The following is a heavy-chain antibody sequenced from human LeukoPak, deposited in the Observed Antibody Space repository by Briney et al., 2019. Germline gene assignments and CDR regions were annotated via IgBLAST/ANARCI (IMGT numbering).Heavy chain of an antibody. CDR3: ARDHYGSGSYKAYFDY. Sequence: SETLSLTCTVSDASVTTYSWSWLRQPAGKGLEWIGRGHSSGATKYNPSLKGRVTISADTSKNQFSLRLPSVTAADTAVYYCARDHYGSGSYKAYFDYWGHGIQVTVSS. V-gene: IGHV4-4*07. CDR1: DASVTTYS. D-gene: IGHD3-10*01. CDR2: GHSSGAT. J-gene: IGHJ4*01.